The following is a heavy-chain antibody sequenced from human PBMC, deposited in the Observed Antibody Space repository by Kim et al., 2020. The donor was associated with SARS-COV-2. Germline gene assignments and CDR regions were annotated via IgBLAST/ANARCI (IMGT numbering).Heavy chain of an antibody. Sequence: ASVKVSCRASGYSFSVYYIHWVRQAPGQGPEWMGWFNPNGGVTKIAQRFQGRVTMTGDTSISTAYMELNSLRSDDTAIYYCSRGGTNFRKASDYWGQGAMVTVSS. J-gene: IGHJ4*02. V-gene: IGHV1-2*02. D-gene: IGHD1-1*01. CDR3: SRGGTNFRKASDY. CDR2: FNPNGGVT. CDR1: GYSFSVYY.